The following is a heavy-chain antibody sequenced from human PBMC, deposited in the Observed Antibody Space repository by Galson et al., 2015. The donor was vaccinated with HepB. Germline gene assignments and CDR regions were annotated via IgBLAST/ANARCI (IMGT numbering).Heavy chain of an antibody. D-gene: IGHD1-14*01. CDR1: GDSVSSNSAA. J-gene: IGHJ6*02. V-gene: IGHV6-1*01. CDR2: TYYRAKWYT. CDR3: ARVGGIIYYYGMDV. Sequence: CAISGDSVSSNSAAWNWIRQSPSRGLEWLGRTYYRAKWYTDYAVSLRSRITINPDTSRNQVSLQLRSVTPEDTAVYYCARVGGIIYYYGMDVWGQGTTVTVSS.